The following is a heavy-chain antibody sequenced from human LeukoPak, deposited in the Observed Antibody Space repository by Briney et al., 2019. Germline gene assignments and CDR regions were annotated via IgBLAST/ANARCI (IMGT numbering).Heavy chain of an antibody. CDR2: INHSGST. D-gene: IGHD1-1*01. CDR3: ARGRTATVPRYYYYMDV. J-gene: IGHJ6*03. Sequence: PSETLSLTCAVYGGSFSGYYWSWIRQPPGKGLEWIGEINHSGSTNYNPSLKSRVTISVDTSKNQFSLKLSSVTAADTAVYYCARGRTATVPRYYYYMDVWAKGPRSPSP. V-gene: IGHV4-34*01. CDR1: GGSFSGYY.